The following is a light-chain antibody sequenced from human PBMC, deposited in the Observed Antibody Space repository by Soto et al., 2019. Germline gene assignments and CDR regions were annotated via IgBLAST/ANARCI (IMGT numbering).Light chain of an antibody. Sequence: EVGLTQSPATLSLSPGERATLSCGASQSLSSSLAWYQQKPGQAPRLLIYDASNRATGVPARFSGSGSGTDFTLTISSLEPEDFAVYYCQQRASWLRTFGQGTKVGIK. CDR1: QSLSSS. CDR2: DAS. J-gene: IGKJ1*01. CDR3: QQRASWLRT. V-gene: IGKV3-11*01.